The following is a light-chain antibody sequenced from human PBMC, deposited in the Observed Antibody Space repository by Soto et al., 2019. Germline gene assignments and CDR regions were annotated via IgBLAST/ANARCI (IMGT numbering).Light chain of an antibody. V-gene: IGLV2-14*03. Sequence: QSALTQPASVSGYPGQSITISCTGTNSDIGGYDSVSWFQQHPGEAPKLMIYDVSNRPSGISNRFSGSKFDNTASLTISGLQAEDEADYYCASYTTTGTVLFGAGTKVTVL. CDR1: NSDIGGYDS. J-gene: IGLJ3*02. CDR3: ASYTTTGTVL. CDR2: DVS.